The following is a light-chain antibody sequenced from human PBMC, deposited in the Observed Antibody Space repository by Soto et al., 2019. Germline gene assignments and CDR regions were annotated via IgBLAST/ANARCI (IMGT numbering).Light chain of an antibody. CDR1: QSVSSN. CDR3: QQYIRWPLT. Sequence: MAQSPSTLSAYVGDRVTITCRSSQSVSSNLAWYQQKPGQDHSLLIYGASTRATGNPARFSGSGSGTEFTLTISSLQSEDFAVYYCQQYIRWPLTFGGWTKVDI. V-gene: IGKV3-15*01. CDR2: GAS. J-gene: IGKJ4*01.